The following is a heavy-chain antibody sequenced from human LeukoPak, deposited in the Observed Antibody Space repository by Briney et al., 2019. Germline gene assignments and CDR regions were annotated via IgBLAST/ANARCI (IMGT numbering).Heavy chain of an antibody. V-gene: IGHV3-23*01. CDR1: GFTFSSYV. CDR2: LTSSSDTT. Sequence: GGSLRLSCAASGFTFSSYVMSWVRQAPGKGLEWVAALTSSSDTTYYGDSVRGRFTISRDNSKNTLYLQMNSLRAEDTAVYYCARGTKLRGYSGYDSEPVKYYFDYWGQGTLVTVSS. CDR3: ARGTKLRGYSGYDSEPVKYYFDY. J-gene: IGHJ4*02. D-gene: IGHD5-12*01.